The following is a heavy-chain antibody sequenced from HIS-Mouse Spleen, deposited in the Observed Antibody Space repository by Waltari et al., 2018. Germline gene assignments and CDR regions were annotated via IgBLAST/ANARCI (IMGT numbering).Heavy chain of an antibody. CDR3: ARYNALYRLYYFDY. Sequence: QVQLVQSGAEVKKPGASVKVSCKASGYTFTGYYMPWLRPAPGQGLEWMGWINPNSGGTNYAQKLQGRVTMTRDTSISTAYMELSRLRSDDTAVYYCARYNALYRLYYFDYWGQGTLVTVSS. D-gene: IGHD2-2*02. CDR1: GYTFTGYY. CDR2: INPNSGGT. J-gene: IGHJ4*02. V-gene: IGHV1-2*02.